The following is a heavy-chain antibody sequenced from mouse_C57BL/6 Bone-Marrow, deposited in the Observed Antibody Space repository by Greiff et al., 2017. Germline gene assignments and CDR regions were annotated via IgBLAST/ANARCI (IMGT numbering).Heavy chain of an antibody. J-gene: IGHJ3*01. Sequence: QVQLQQSGAELARPGASVKMSCKASGYTFTSYTMHWVKQRPGQGLEWIGYINPSSGYTKYNQKFKDKATLTADKSSSTAYMQRSSLTSEDSAVYYCARLLRIAWFAYWGQGTLVTVSA. CDR3: ARLLRIAWFAY. CDR2: INPSSGYT. D-gene: IGHD1-1*01. CDR1: GYTFTSYT. V-gene: IGHV1-4*01.